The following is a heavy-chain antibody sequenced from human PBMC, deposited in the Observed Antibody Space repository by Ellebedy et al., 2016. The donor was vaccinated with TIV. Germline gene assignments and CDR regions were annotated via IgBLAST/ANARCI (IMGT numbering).Heavy chain of an antibody. J-gene: IGHJ3*02. CDR2: TYYRSKWYN. CDR3: ARGPGTSYAFDI. Sequence: SETLSLXCAISGDSVSSNSAAWNWIRQSPSRGLEWLGRTYYRSKWYNDYAVSVKSRITINPDTSKNQFSLQLNSVTPEDTAVYYCARGPGTSYAFDIWGQGTMVTVSS. V-gene: IGHV6-1*01. CDR1: GDSVSSNSAA. D-gene: IGHD1-1*01.